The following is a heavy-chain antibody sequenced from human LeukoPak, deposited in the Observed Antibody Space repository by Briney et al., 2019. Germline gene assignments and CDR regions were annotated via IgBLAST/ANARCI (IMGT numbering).Heavy chain of an antibody. V-gene: IGHV3-9*01. CDR1: GFTFGDYA. Sequence: SLRLSCAASGFTFGDYAMHWVRQVPGKGLEWVSSISWNSGTIGYADSVKGRFTISRDNAKNSLYVQMNSLRAEDTALYYCAKDYRLFTVTTEAAFDIWGQGTMVIVSS. J-gene: IGHJ3*02. CDR2: ISWNSGTI. CDR3: AKDYRLFTVTTEAAFDI. D-gene: IGHD4-17*01.